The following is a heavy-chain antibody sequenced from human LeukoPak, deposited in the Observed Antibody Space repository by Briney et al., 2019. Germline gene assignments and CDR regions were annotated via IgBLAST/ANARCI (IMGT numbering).Heavy chain of an antibody. CDR2: IYYSGST. Sequence: SETLSLTCTVSGGSISSYYWSWIRQPPGKGLEWIGYIYYSGSTNYNPPLKSRVTISVDTSKNQFSLKLSSVTAADTAVYYCARDSYPNDAFDIWGQGTMVTVSS. J-gene: IGHJ3*02. CDR3: ARDSYPNDAFDI. V-gene: IGHV4-59*01. CDR1: GGSISSYY.